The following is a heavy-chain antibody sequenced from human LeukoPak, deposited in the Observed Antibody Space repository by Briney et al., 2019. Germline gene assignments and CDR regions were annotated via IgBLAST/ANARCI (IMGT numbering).Heavy chain of an antibody. CDR2: MNPNSGNT. D-gene: IGHD3-22*01. CDR1: GYTFTGYY. CDR3: ARGGFMIVGEAFDY. J-gene: IGHJ4*02. V-gene: IGHV1-8*03. Sequence: GASVKVSCKASGYTFTGYYMHWVRQAPGQGLEWMGWMNPNSGNTGYAQKFQGRVTITRNTSISTAYMELSSLRSEDTAVYYCARGGFMIVGEAFDYWGQGILVTVSS.